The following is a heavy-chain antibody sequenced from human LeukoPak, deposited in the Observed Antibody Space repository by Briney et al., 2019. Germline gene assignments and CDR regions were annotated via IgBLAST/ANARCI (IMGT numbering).Heavy chain of an antibody. D-gene: IGHD3-22*01. CDR1: GFSFYNYA. CDR2: IGGSGGGT. J-gene: IGHJ4*02. Sequence: PGGSLRLSCAASGFSFYNYALNRVRQAPGKGLEWVSVIGGSGGGTYYADSVKGRFTIFRDSSKNTLYLQMNNLRAEDTAVYYCAKGADGSAYYFFDYWGQGALVTVSS. V-gene: IGHV3-23*01. CDR3: AKGADGSAYYFFDY.